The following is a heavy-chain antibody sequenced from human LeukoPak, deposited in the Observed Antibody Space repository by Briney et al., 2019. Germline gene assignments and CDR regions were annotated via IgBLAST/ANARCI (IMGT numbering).Heavy chain of an antibody. CDR1: GFTFDDYA. CDR2: ISGDGGST. J-gene: IGHJ4*02. CDR3: AKVSGYYEDY. Sequence: GGSLRLSCAASGFTFDDYAVHWARQAPGKGLEWVSLISGDGGSTYYADSVKGRFTISRDNSKNSLYLQMNSLRTEDTALYYCAKVSGYYEDYWGQGTLVTVSS. V-gene: IGHV3-43*02. D-gene: IGHD3-22*01.